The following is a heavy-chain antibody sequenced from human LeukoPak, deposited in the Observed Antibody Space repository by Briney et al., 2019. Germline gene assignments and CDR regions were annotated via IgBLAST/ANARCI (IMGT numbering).Heavy chain of an antibody. CDR3: ARDTPRTYYDILTGPTWWYYYYGMDV. Sequence: GGSLRLSCAASGFTFSSYWMHWVRQAPGKGLVWVSRINSDGSSTSYADSVKGRFTISRDNAKNTLYLQMNSLRAEDTAVYYCARDTPRTYYDILTGPTWWYYYYGMDVWGQGTTVTVSS. J-gene: IGHJ6*02. V-gene: IGHV3-74*01. CDR2: INSDGSST. CDR1: GFTFSSYW. D-gene: IGHD3-9*01.